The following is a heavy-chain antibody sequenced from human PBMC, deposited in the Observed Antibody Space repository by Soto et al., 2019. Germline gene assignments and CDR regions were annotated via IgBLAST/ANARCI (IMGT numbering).Heavy chain of an antibody. CDR3: ARRVDRYSGYDWEDPVSEGDAFDI. Sequence: QVQLVQSGAEVKKPGSSVKVSCKASGGTFSSYTISWVRQAPGQGLEWMGRIIPILGIANYAQKFQGRVTITADKSTSTAYVEISSLRAEDTAVYYCARRVDRYSGYDWEDPVSEGDAFDIWDQGTMVTVSS. J-gene: IGHJ3*02. D-gene: IGHD5-12*01. CDR2: IIPILGIA. V-gene: IGHV1-69*02. CDR1: GGTFSSYT.